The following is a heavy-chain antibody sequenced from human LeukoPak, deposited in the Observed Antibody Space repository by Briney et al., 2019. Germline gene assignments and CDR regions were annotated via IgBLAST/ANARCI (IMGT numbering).Heavy chain of an antibody. CDR1: GYTLTGYY. V-gene: IGHV1-2*02. D-gene: IGHD6-13*01. CDR2: INPNSGGT. J-gene: IGHJ4*02. Sequence: ASVTVSCKASGYTLTGYYMHWVRQAPGQGLEWMGWINPNSGGTNYAQKFQGRVTMTRDTSISTAYMELSRLRSDDTAVYYCARDSYSSSWYIYWGQGTLVTVSS. CDR3: ARDSYSSSWYIY.